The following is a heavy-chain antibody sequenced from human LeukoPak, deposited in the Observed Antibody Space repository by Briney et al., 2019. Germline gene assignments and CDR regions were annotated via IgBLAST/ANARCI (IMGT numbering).Heavy chain of an antibody. Sequence: SETLSLTCTVSGGSISSYYWSWIRQPAGKGLEWIGYIDHSGSTNYSPSLQSRVTISIDTSKNQFSLKLNSVTAADTAVYYCAREYFSANYFFYYMDIWGTGTTVTVSS. J-gene: IGHJ6*03. V-gene: IGHV4-59*01. CDR2: IDHSGST. D-gene: IGHD3-3*01. CDR1: GGSISSYY. CDR3: AREYFSANYFFYYMDI.